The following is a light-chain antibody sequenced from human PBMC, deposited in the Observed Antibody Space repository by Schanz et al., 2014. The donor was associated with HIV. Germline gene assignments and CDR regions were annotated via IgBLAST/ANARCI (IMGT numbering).Light chain of an antibody. CDR2: AAS. CDR3: QQANSVPLS. V-gene: IGKV1-12*01. J-gene: IGKJ4*01. CDR1: QSVDNW. Sequence: DIQMTQSPSTLSASVGDRVTLTCRASQSVDNWLAWYQQKPGKAPKLLIYAASTLQSGVPSRFSGSGSGTDFILTINSLQPEDVATYYCQQANSVPLSFGGGTKVEI.